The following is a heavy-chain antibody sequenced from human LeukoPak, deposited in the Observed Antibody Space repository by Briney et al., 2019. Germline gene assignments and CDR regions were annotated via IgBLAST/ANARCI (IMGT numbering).Heavy chain of an antibody. Sequence: PGGSLRLSCAASGFTFSSYGMYWVRQAPGKGLEWVAFIRYDGSNKYYADSVKGRFTISRDNTKNTLYLQMNSLRAEDTAVYYCAKDRHAPGRYCSSTSCFPFDSWGQGTLVTVSS. V-gene: IGHV3-30*02. CDR3: AKDRHAPGRYCSSTSCFPFDS. CDR1: GFTFSSYG. J-gene: IGHJ5*01. D-gene: IGHD2-2*01. CDR2: IRYDGSNK.